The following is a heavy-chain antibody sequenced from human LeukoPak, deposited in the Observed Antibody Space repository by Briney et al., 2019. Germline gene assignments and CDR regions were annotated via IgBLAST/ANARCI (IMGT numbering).Heavy chain of an antibody. CDR3: ARRGDRICTSMNCPPHSFYYYMDV. D-gene: IGHD2-2*01. Sequence: GGSLRLSCAASGFIFSDYAINWVRQAPGKGLYYADSVKGRFTISRDNAKESVLHMSSLRAEDTAVYYCARRGDRICTSMNCPPHSFYYYMDVWGKGTTVSVS. CDR1: GFIFSDYA. J-gene: IGHJ6*03. V-gene: IGHV3-69-1*01.